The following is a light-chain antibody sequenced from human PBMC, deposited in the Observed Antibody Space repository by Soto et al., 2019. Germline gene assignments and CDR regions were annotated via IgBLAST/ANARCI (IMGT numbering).Light chain of an antibody. V-gene: IGKV1-9*01. Sequence: IQLTQSPSSLSASVGDRVTITCRASQGISSYLAWYQQKPGKAPKYLIYGASTLSSGVPSRFSGSGSGTDFTLTISSLQPEDFATYYCQQLHSYPYTFGHGTKVDI. CDR3: QQLHSYPYT. J-gene: IGKJ3*01. CDR1: QGISSY. CDR2: GAS.